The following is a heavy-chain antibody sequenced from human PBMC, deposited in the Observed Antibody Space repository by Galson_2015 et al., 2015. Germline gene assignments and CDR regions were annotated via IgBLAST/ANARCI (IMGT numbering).Heavy chain of an antibody. CDR3: ASAVVVVAAFTYNWFDP. D-gene: IGHD2-15*01. Sequence: SLRLSCAASGFTFSSYAMSWVRQAPGKGLEWVSAISGSGGSTYYADSVKGRFTISRDNSKNTLYLQMNSLRSEDTAVYYCASAVVVVAAFTYNWFDPWGQGTLVTVSS. CDR1: GFTFSSYA. J-gene: IGHJ5*02. CDR2: ISGSGGST. V-gene: IGHV3-23*01.